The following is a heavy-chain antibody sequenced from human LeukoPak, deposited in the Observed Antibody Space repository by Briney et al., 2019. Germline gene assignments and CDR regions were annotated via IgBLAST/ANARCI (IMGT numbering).Heavy chain of an antibody. CDR1: GFTFRSHA. Sequence: GGSLRLSCVGSGFTFRSHAMSWVRQAPEKGLEFVSGIYENGGTTYYADSVKGRFSISRDNSKNTLYLQMDSLRGEDTAVYYCAKDFRIGDSAHFDYWGQGALVTVAS. J-gene: IGHJ4*02. V-gene: IGHV3-23*01. CDR3: AKDFRIGDSAHFDY. D-gene: IGHD2-15*01. CDR2: IYENGGTT.